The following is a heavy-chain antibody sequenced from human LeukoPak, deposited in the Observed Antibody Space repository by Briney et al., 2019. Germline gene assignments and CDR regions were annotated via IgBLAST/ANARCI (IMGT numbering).Heavy chain of an antibody. CDR2: IYHSGST. J-gene: IGHJ6*02. CDR1: GGSISSGGYS. CDR3: ATRGYSYGLYGMDV. V-gene: IGHV4-30-2*01. D-gene: IGHD5-18*01. Sequence: SETLSLTCAVSGGSISSGGYSWSWIRQPPGTGLEWIGYIYHSGSTYYNPSLKSRVIISVDRSKNQFSLKLSSVTAADTAVYYCATRGYSYGLYGMDVWGQGTTVTVSS.